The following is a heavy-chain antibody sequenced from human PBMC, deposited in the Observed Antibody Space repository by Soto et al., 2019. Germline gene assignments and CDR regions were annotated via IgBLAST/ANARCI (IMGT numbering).Heavy chain of an antibody. V-gene: IGHV1-46*01. J-gene: IGHJ6*02. CDR3: ARDAYYYGSGSLAHDYNGLDA. CDR1: RYTFTSYY. CDR2: INIKSGST. D-gene: IGHD3-10*01. Sequence: QVQLVQSGAEVKKPGASVKVSCKASRYTFTSYYMHWVQQAPGQGLEWMVIINIKSGSTIYAPKLQGRVTMNRDTSTSTIYMELGILRSEDTAVYFCARDAYYYGSGSLAHDYNGLDAWGHGTTVAVSS.